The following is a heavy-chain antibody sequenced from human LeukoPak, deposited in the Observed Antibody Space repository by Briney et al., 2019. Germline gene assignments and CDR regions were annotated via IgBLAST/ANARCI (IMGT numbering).Heavy chain of an antibody. Sequence: SQTLSLTCAISGDSVSGNRATWNWLRQSPSRGLEWLGRIYYRSKWYADYAVSVKGRITIKPDTSKNQFSLLLNSVTPEDTAVYFCGRAEHDRGPEYWGQGTLVTVSS. V-gene: IGHV6-1*01. J-gene: IGHJ4*02. CDR2: IYYRSKWYA. CDR3: GRAEHDRGPEY. D-gene: IGHD1-26*01. CDR1: GDSVSGNRAT.